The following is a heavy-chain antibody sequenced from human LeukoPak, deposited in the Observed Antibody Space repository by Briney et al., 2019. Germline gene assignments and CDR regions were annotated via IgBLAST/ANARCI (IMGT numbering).Heavy chain of an antibody. V-gene: IGHV3-23*01. CDR1: RFTFSSYG. CDR3: VKDPPFP. CDR2: ITISGETT. J-gene: IGHJ5*02. Sequence: PGGSLRLSCEASRFTFSSYGMSWVRQAPGKGLEWVSAITISGETTYYADSVKGRFTISRDNYKKTLYLEMKSLRAEDTAIYYCVKDPPFPWGQGTLVTVSS.